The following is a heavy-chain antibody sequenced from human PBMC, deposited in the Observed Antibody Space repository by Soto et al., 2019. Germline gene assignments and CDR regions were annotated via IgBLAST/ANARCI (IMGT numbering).Heavy chain of an antibody. Sequence: ASVKVSCKVSGYTLTELSMHWVRQAPGKGLEWMGGFDPEDGETIYAQKFQGRVTMTEDTSTDTAYMELSSLRSEDTAVYYCATANPRIGFWSGSSNPDYDYWGQGTLVTVSS. CDR3: ATANPRIGFWSGSSNPDYDY. D-gene: IGHD3-3*01. J-gene: IGHJ4*02. CDR1: GYTLTELS. CDR2: FDPEDGET. V-gene: IGHV1-24*01.